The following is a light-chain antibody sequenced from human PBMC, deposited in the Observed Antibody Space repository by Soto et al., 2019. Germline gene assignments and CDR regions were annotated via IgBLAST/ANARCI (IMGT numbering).Light chain of an antibody. J-gene: IGLJ1*01. CDR3: CSYAGSSTYV. CDR2: EGS. CDR1: SSDVGSYNL. Sequence: QSALTQPASVSGSPGQSITISCTGTSSDVGSYNLVSWYQQHPGKAPKLMIYEGSKRPSGVSNRFSGSKSGNTASLTISGLQAEEEADYYCCSYAGSSTYVFGTGPKVTVL. V-gene: IGLV2-23*01.